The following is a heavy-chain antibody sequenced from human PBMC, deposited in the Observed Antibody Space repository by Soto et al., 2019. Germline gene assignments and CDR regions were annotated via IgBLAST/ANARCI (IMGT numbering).Heavy chain of an antibody. V-gene: IGHV1-69*02. CDR2: IIPILGIA. CDR3: ARGVGPTRCVQSTAPYYFDY. D-gene: IGHD1-1*01. J-gene: IGHJ4*02. Sequence: QVQLVQSGAEVKKPGSSVKVSCKASGGTFSSYTISWVRQAPGQGLEWMGRIIPILGIAHYDQKTQGRVTIPANKAASTAPTELSSRSSGYTAVNYCARGVGPTRCVQSTAPYYFDYWGQGTLVTVSS. CDR1: GGTFSSYT.